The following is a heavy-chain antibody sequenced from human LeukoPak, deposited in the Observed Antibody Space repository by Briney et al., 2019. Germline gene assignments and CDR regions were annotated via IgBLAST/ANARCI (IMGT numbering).Heavy chain of an antibody. V-gene: IGHV4-39*01. D-gene: IGHD2/OR15-2a*01. CDR2: IYYSGNT. Sequence: AETLSLTCIVSGGSMSSTTYYWGWIRQPPGKRLEWIGSIYYSGNTYYNPSLKSRVTISIDTSKNQFSLNLSSVTAADTAVYYCASHDRIIASPLVWGQGILVTVSS. CDR1: GGSMSSTTYY. CDR3: ASHDRIIASPLV. J-gene: IGHJ4*02.